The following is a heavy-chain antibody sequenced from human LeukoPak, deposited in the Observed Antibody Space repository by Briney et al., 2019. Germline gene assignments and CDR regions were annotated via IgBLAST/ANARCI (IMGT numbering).Heavy chain of an antibody. CDR3: AREGPRGNSQFDY. Sequence: GESLRLSCAASGFTFGAYAMSWVRQAPGKGPEWVSGITATGDITYYADSVKGRLTISRDNSKNTLYLQMNSLRAEDTAVYYCAREGPRGNSQFDYWGQGTLVTVSS. J-gene: IGHJ4*02. V-gene: IGHV3-23*01. D-gene: IGHD2/OR15-2a*01. CDR2: ITATGDIT. CDR1: GFTFGAYA.